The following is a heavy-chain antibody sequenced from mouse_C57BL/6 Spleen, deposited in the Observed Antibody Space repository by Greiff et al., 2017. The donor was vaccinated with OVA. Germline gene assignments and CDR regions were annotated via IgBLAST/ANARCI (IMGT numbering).Heavy chain of an antibody. V-gene: IGHV1-74*01. Sequence: QVQLKQPGAELVKPGASVKVSCKASGYTFTSYWMHWVKQRPGQGLEWIGRIHPSDSDTNYNQKFKGKATLTVDKSSSTAYMQLSSLTSEDSAVYYCAMGGGYGYDGFDYWGQGTTLTVSS. CDR2: IHPSDSDT. CDR3: AMGGGYGYDGFDY. J-gene: IGHJ2*01. D-gene: IGHD2-2*01. CDR1: GYTFTSYW.